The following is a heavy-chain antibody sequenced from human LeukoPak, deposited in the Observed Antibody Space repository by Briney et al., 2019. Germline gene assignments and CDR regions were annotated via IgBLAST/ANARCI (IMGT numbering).Heavy chain of an antibody. V-gene: IGHV3-33*06. CDR2: IWYDGSNK. D-gene: IGHD2-2*01. CDR1: GFTFSIFG. CDR3: AKDQGDNVVVPAASFGYGMDV. J-gene: IGHJ6*02. Sequence: PGRSLRLSCAASGFTFSIFGMHWVRQAPGKGLEWVAVIWYDGSNKYYADSVKGRFTISRDNSKNTLYLQMNSLRAEDTAVYYCAKDQGDNVVVPAASFGYGMDVWGQGTTVTVSS.